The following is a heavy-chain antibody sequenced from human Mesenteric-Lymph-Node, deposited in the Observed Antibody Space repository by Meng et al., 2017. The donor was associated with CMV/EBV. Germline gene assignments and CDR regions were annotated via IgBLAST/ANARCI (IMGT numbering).Heavy chain of an antibody. Sequence: SETLSLTCTVSGGSINSSSHYWGWIRQPPGKGLDWIGEINHSGSTNYNPSLKSRVTISVDTSKNQFSLKLSSVTAADTAVYYCARGPSFQYDSRDYYDYGMDVWGQGTTVTVSS. CDR3: ARGPSFQYDSRDYYDYGMDV. V-gene: IGHV4-39*07. J-gene: IGHJ6*02. CDR2: INHSGST. D-gene: IGHD3-22*01. CDR1: GGSINSSSHY.